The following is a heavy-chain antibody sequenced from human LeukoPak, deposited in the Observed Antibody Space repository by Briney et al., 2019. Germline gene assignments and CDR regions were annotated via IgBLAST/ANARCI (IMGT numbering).Heavy chain of an antibody. CDR1: GYSISSGYY. D-gene: IGHD1-26*01. CDR3: ARDRFRGSYFDY. J-gene: IGHJ4*02. CDR2: IHHGGST. Sequence: SETLSLTCTVSGYSISSGYYWGWIRQPPGKGLEWIGSIHHGGSTYYNPSLKSRVTISVDTSKNQFSLKLSSVTAADTAVYYCARDRFRGSYFDYWGQGTLVTVSS. V-gene: IGHV4-38-2*02.